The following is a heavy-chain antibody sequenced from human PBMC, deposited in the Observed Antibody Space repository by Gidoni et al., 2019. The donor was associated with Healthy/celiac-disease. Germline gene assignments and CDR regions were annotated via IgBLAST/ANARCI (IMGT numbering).Heavy chain of an antibody. Sequence: QVTLKGSGPVLVKPTETLTLTCTVSGFSPRHARMGVSWIRQPPGKALEWLAHIFSNDEKSYSTSLKSRLTISKDTSKSQVVLTMTNMDPVDTATYYCARMPYDYSNYAAVPINWFDPWGQGTLVTVSS. CDR2: IFSNDEK. CDR3: ARMPYDYSNYAAVPINWFDP. CDR1: GFSPRHARMG. V-gene: IGHV2-26*01. J-gene: IGHJ5*02. D-gene: IGHD4-4*01.